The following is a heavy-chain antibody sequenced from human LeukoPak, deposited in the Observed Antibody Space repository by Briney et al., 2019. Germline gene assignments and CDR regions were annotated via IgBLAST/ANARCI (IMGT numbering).Heavy chain of an antibody. J-gene: IGHJ4*02. CDR2: ISGSGGST. D-gene: IGHD3-3*01. CDR1: GFTFSSYA. CDR3: AKDFGPTYYDFWSGPYYFDY. Sequence: GGSLRLSCAASGFTFSSYAMGWVRQAPGKGLEWVSAISGSGGSTYYADSVKGRFTISRDNSKNTLYLQMNSLRAEDTAVYYCAKDFGPTYYDFWSGPYYFDYWGQGTLVTVSS. V-gene: IGHV3-23*01.